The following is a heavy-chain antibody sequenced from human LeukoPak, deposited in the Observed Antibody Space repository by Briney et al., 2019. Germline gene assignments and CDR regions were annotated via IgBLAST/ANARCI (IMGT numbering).Heavy chain of an antibody. D-gene: IGHD6-19*01. CDR1: GYTFTGYY. CDR2: INPNSGGT. CDR3: ARDQEQAVAGIYYYYMDV. V-gene: IGHV1-2*02. Sequence: ASVKVSCKASGYTFTGYYMHWVRQAPGQGLEWMGCINPNSGGTNYAQKFQGRVTMTRDTSISTAYMELSRLRSDDTAVYYCARDQEQAVAGIYYYYMDVWGKGTTVTVSS. J-gene: IGHJ6*03.